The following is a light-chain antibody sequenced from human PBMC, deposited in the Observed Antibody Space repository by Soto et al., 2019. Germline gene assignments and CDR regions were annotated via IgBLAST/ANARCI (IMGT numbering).Light chain of an antibody. Sequence: QSVLTQPASVSGSPGQSITISCTGTSSDVGSYNLVSWYQKHPGKAPKLMIYEGSKRPSGVSNRFSGSKSGNTASLTISGLQAEDEADYYCCSYAGSSPWVFGVGTKLNVL. J-gene: IGLJ3*02. CDR2: EGS. CDR1: SSDVGSYNL. V-gene: IGLV2-23*01. CDR3: CSYAGSSPWV.